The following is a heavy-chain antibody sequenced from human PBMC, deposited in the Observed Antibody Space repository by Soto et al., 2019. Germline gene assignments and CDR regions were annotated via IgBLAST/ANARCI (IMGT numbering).Heavy chain of an antibody. D-gene: IGHD3-10*01. CDR1: GFSLNNARVG. CDR2: ILSNDGK. CDR3: ARMLAVNYYYYYMDV. Sequence: QVTLKESGPVLVRPTETLTLTCTVSGFSLNNARVGVSWIRQPPGKALEWLAHILSNDGKSYSTSLKTRLSISKDTSKSQVVLTMTNMDPVDTATYYCARMLAVNYYYYYMDVWGKGITVTVSS. V-gene: IGHV2-26*01. J-gene: IGHJ6*03.